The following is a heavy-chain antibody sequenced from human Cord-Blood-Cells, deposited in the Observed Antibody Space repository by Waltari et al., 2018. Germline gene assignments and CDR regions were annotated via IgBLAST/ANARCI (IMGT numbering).Heavy chain of an antibody. Sequence: QVQLQQWGAGPLKPSETLSLTCAAYGGSFSGYYWTWISQPPGKGLEWLGEINHRGSTKCHPSLKVRVSISLVTSKDQCSVKVSTVAASDTAVYSCAREYVSLSYIFDYWGQGTLVTVSS. CDR3: AREYVSLSYIFDY. CDR1: GGSFSGYY. CDR2: INHRGST. D-gene: IGHD3-10*01. V-gene: IGHV4-34*01. J-gene: IGHJ4*02.